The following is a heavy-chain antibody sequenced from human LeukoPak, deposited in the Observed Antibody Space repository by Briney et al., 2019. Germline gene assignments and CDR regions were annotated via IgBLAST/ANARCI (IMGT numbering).Heavy chain of an antibody. CDR1: GFTFSNAW. CDR2: IKSKTDGGTT. D-gene: IGHD3-22*01. CDR3: TTAYDSSGYYLDY. J-gene: IGHJ4*02. Sequence: GGSLGLSCAASGFTFSNAWMSWVRQAPGKGLEWVGRIKSKTDGGTTDYAAPVKGRFTISRDDSKNTLYLQMNSLKTEDTAVYYCTTAYDSSGYYLDYWGQGTLVTVSS. V-gene: IGHV3-15*01.